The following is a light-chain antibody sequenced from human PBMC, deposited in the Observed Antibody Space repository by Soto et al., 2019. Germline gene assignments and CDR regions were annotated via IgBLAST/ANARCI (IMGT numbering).Light chain of an antibody. J-gene: IGKJ4*01. CDR2: AAS. Sequence: DIQMTQSPSSLSASVGDRVTITCRASQSISSYLNWYQQKPGKAPKLLIYAASSLQSGVPSRFSDSGSGTDFTLTISSLQPEDFATYYCQQSYSTPLTFGGGTMVEIK. CDR3: QQSYSTPLT. V-gene: IGKV1-39*01. CDR1: QSISSY.